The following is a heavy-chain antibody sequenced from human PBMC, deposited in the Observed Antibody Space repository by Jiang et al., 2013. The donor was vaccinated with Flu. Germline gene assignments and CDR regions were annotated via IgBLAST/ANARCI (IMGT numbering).Heavy chain of an antibody. V-gene: IGHV1-69*02. J-gene: IGHJ2*01. CDR3: ASKHIVVVTAIGWYFDL. CDR2: IIPILGIA. Sequence: ISWVRQAPGQGLEWMGRIIPILGIANYAQKFQGRVTITADKSTSTAYMELSSLRSEDTAVYYCASKHIVVVTAIGWYFDLWGRGILVTVSS. D-gene: IGHD2-21*02.